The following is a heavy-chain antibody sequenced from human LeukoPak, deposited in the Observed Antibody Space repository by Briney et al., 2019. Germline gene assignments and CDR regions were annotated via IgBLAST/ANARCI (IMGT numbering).Heavy chain of an antibody. CDR2: IRYDGSQK. D-gene: IGHD1-26*01. CDR3: AKGPLQVPLGNDY. Sequence: GGSLRLSCAASGFTFSSYGMFWVRQAPGKGLEWVGVIRYDGSQKHYADSVKGRFTISRDNSKDNLYLQMNSLRVEDTAVYYCAKGPLQVPLGNDYWGQGTLVTVSS. CDR1: GFTFSSYG. J-gene: IGHJ4*02. V-gene: IGHV3-30*02.